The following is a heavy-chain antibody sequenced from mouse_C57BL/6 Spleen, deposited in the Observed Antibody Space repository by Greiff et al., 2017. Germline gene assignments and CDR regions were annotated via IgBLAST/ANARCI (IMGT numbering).Heavy chain of an antibody. CDR2: IYPGDGDT. Sequence: LVEPGASVKISCKASGYAFSSSWMNWVKQRPGKGLEWIGRIYPGDGDTNYNGKFKGKATLTADKSSSTAYMQLSSLTSEDSAVYFCARSNYGSSYAWFAYWGQGTLVTVSA. D-gene: IGHD1-1*01. V-gene: IGHV1-82*01. CDR1: GYAFSSSW. J-gene: IGHJ3*01. CDR3: ARSNYGSSYAWFAY.